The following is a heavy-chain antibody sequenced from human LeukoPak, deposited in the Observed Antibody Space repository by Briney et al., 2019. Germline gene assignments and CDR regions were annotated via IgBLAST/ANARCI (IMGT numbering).Heavy chain of an antibody. CDR1: GFTFSSYG. V-gene: IGHV3-30*18. J-gene: IGHJ4*02. Sequence: GGSLRLSCAASGFTFSSYGMHWVRQAPGKGLEWVAVISYDGSNKYYADSVKGRFTISRDNSKNTLYLQMNSLRAEDTAVYYCAKGNPRGYYGSGSYPHYWGQGTLVTVSS. CDR2: ISYDGSNK. CDR3: AKGNPRGYYGSGSYPHY. D-gene: IGHD3-10*01.